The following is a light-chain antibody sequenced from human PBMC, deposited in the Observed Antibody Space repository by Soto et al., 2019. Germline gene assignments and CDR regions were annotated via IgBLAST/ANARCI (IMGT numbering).Light chain of an antibody. CDR3: QKRSNWPPT. V-gene: IGKV3-11*01. J-gene: IGKJ3*01. CDR2: DAS. Sequence: EIVLTQSPATLSLSPGERATLSCRASQSVSSYLAWYQQKPGQAPRLLIYDASNRATGIPARSSGSGSGTDFTLTISSLEPEDFAVYYCQKRSNWPPTFGPGTKVDIK. CDR1: QSVSSY.